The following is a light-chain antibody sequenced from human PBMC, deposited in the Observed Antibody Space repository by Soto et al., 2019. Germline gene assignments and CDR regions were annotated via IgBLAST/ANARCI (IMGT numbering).Light chain of an antibody. V-gene: IGKV3-15*01. CDR2: GAS. CDR3: QQFNVWPRT. CDR1: QNIGSN. J-gene: IGKJ1*01. Sequence: EALMTQSPATLSVSPGERATLSCRASQNIGSNLAWYQHKSGQAPRLLISGASTRATGISARFSGSGSGTEFTLTINSLQSEDSAVYYCQQFNVWPRTFGQGTKVEIK.